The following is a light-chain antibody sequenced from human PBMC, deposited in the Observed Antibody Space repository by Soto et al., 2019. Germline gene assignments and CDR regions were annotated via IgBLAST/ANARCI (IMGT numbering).Light chain of an antibody. J-gene: IGKJ4*01. V-gene: IGKV1-5*03. CDR2: KAS. Sequence: DYQVTQSPSTLSASVGDRVTITCRASQNIYTWLAWYQQKPGIAPKLLIHKASTLESGVPSRFSGSGYGTEFTLTISGLQPEDSATYFCQQYSSYSLPTFGGGTKV. CDR1: QNIYTW. CDR3: QQYSSYSLPT.